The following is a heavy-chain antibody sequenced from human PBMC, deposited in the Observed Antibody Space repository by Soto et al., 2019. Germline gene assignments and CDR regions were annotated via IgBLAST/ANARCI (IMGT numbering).Heavy chain of an antibody. J-gene: IGHJ4*02. CDR2: ISYDGSNK. V-gene: IGHV3-30*03. Sequence: GSLRLSCAASGFTFSSYGMHWVRQAPGKGLEWVAVISYDGSNKYYADSVKGRFTISRDNSKSTLYLQMNNLRADDTAVYYCASSINWGQGTLVTVPQ. CDR3: ASSIN. CDR1: GFTFSSYG.